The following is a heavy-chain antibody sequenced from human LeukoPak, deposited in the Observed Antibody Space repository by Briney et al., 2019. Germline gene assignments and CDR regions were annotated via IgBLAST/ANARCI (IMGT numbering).Heavy chain of an antibody. CDR3: ARGRDGYSYLY. J-gene: IGHJ4*02. Sequence: SETLSLTCAVYGGSFSGYYWSWIRQPPGKGLEWIGEINHSGSTNYNPSLKSRVTISVDTSKNQFSLKLSSVTAADTAVYYCARGRDGYSYLYWGQGTLVTVSS. D-gene: IGHD5-24*01. V-gene: IGHV4-34*01. CDR2: INHSGST. CDR1: GGSFSGYY.